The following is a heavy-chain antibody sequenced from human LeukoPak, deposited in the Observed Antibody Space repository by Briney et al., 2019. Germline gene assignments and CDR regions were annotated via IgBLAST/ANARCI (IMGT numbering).Heavy chain of an antibody. CDR2: ISWNSGSI. CDR3: ARDYWRSIDH. Sequence: GGSLRLSCAAPGFKFDDNAMHWVRQAPGKGLEWVSGISWNSGSIGYADSVKGRFTISRDNARNSLYLEMNSLRAEDTAVYYCARDYWRSIDHWGQGTLVTVSS. V-gene: IGHV3-9*01. J-gene: IGHJ4*02. D-gene: IGHD1-1*01. CDR1: GFKFDDNA.